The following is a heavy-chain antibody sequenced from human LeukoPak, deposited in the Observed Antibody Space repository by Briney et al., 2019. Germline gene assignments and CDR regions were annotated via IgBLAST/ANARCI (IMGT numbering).Heavy chain of an antibody. Sequence: SETLSLTCAVYGGSFSGYYWSWIRQPPGKGLEWIGEINHSGSTNYNPSLKSPVTISVDTSKNQFSLKLSSVAAADTAVYYCARDKGATLDWGQGTLVTVSS. CDR2: INHSGST. J-gene: IGHJ4*02. D-gene: IGHD1-26*01. V-gene: IGHV4-34*01. CDR3: ARDKGATLD. CDR1: GGSFSGYY.